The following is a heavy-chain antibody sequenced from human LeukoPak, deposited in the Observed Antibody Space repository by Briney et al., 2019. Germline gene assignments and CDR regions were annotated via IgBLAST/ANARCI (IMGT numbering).Heavy chain of an antibody. CDR2: IYHSGST. D-gene: IGHD2-15*01. CDR3: ARNKWYDGYDP. J-gene: IGHJ5*02. CDR1: GGSFSGYY. Sequence: SETLSLTCAVYGGSFSGYYWSWVRQPPGKGLEWIGEIYHSGSTNYNPSLKSRVTISVDKSKNQFSLKLSSVTAADTAVYYCARNKWYDGYDPWGQGTLVTVSS. V-gene: IGHV4-34*01.